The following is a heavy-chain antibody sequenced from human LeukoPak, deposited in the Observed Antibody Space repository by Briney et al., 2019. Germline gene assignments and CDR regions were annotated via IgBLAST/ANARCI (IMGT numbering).Heavy chain of an antibody. CDR3: ARVEATTARSYYYYYMDV. J-gene: IGHJ6*03. V-gene: IGHV3-21*06. D-gene: IGHD1-1*01. CDR1: GFSFTSYA. CDR2: ITTGSSYI. Sequence: GGSLRLSCSAPGFSFTSYAMNWVRQAPGKGLEWVSSITTGSSYIYYADSVRGRFSVSRDNAKNSLYLEMNSLRAEDTAVYYCARVEATTARSYYYYYMDVWGKGTTVTVSS.